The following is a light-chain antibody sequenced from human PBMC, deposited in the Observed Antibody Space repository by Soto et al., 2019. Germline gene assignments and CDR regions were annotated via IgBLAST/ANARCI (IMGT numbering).Light chain of an antibody. J-gene: IGKJ1*01. Sequence: EVVVTQSPATVSVSPGERATLSCRASLSVSSNLAWYQQKPGQAPRLIISGASHRATGIPARFSGSGSGTEFTLTISSLQSEDFAVYYGKQYNNWPLTFGQGTKVEIK. CDR2: GAS. V-gene: IGKV3-15*01. CDR1: LSVSSN. CDR3: KQYNNWPLT.